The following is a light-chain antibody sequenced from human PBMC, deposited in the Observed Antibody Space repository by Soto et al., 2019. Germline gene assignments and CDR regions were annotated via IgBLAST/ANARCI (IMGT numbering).Light chain of an antibody. CDR3: QQYGNSIYT. CDR2: GSS. J-gene: IGKJ2*01. Sequence: EIVLTQSPGTLSLSPGERATLSCRASESVISSYLAWYQQKPGQAPRLLIYGSSTRATGIPDRFSGSGAGTDVSLSIIRLEPEDFAVYYCQQYGNSIYTFGQGTKLEIK. V-gene: IGKV3-20*01. CDR1: ESVISSY.